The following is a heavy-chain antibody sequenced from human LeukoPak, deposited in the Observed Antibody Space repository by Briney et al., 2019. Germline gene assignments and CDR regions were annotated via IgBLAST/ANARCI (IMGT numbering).Heavy chain of an antibody. V-gene: IGHV4-59*01. Sequence: SGTLSLTCTVSGGSISSYYWSWIRQPPGKGLEWIGYIYYSGSTNYNPSLKSRVTISVDTSKNQFSLKLSSVTAADTAVYYCARGTPIYGMDVWGRGTTVTVSS. CDR1: GGSISSYY. J-gene: IGHJ6*02. CDR2: IYYSGST. CDR3: ARGTPIYGMDV.